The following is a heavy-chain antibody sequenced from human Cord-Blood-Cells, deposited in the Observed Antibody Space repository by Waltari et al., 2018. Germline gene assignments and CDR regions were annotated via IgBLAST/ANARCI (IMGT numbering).Heavy chain of an antibody. D-gene: IGHD6-6*01. Sequence: QVQLQQWGAGLLKPSETLSLTCAVYGGSFSGYYWSWIRHPPGKGLEWIGEIKHSGSTNYNPSLKGRITISVDTSKNQFSLKLSSVTAADPAVYYCARGPPSRNYYYYGMDVWGQGTTVTVSS. CDR1: GGSFSGYY. CDR3: ARGPPSRNYYYYGMDV. CDR2: IKHSGST. V-gene: IGHV4-34*01. J-gene: IGHJ6*02.